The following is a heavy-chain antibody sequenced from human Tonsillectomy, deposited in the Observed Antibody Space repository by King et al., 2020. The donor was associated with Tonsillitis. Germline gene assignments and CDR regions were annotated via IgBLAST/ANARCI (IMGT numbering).Heavy chain of an antibody. V-gene: IGHV5-51*01. J-gene: IGHJ3*02. CDR1: GYSFTSYW. Sequence: VQLVESGAEGKKPGESLKISCKGSGYSFTSYWIGWVRQMPGKGLEGMGIIYPCDSDTRYSPAFQDQVTISADKSISTAYLQWSSLKASDTAMYYCARIPPSSGSYSHDAFDIWGQGTMVTVSS. CDR3: ARIPPSSGSYSHDAFDI. CDR2: IYPCDSDT. D-gene: IGHD1-26*01.